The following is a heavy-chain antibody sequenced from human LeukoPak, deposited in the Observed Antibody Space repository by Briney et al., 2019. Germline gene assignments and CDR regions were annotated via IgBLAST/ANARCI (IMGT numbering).Heavy chain of an antibody. CDR1: GFTFSSYA. V-gene: IGHV3-30*04. Sequence: GGSLRLSCAASGFTFSSYAMHWVRQAPGKGLEWVAVISYDGSNKYYADSVKGRFTISRDNSKNTLYLQMNSLRAEDTAVYYCAREIRERYFDWLTVFYWGQGTLVTVSS. CDR3: AREIRERYFDWLTVFY. CDR2: ISYDGSNK. D-gene: IGHD3-9*01. J-gene: IGHJ4*02.